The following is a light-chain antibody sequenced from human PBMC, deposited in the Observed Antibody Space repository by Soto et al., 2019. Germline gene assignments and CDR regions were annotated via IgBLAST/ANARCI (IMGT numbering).Light chain of an antibody. Sequence: QSALTQPASVSGSPGQSITISCTGTSSDVGGYNYVSWYQQHPGKAPKLMIYDVSNRPSGVSNRFSGSKSGNTASLTISGLQDEDEAEYYCSSYTSSSTLMVFGGGTKLTVL. CDR1: SSDVGGYNY. CDR2: DVS. V-gene: IGLV2-14*01. J-gene: IGLJ2*01. CDR3: SSYTSSSTLMV.